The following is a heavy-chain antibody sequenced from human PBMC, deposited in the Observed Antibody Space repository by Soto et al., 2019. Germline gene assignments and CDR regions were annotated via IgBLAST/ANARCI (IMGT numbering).Heavy chain of an antibody. J-gene: IGHJ4*02. CDR1: GGSISSSSDY. CDR2: IYNSGTT. D-gene: IGHD3-22*01. Sequence: PSETLSLTCAVSGGSISSSSDYWGWIRQPPGKGLEWIGSIYNSGTTYYNQSLKSRVTISVDTSKNQFSLKLSSVTAADTAVYYCARQPGAYDSSAYYYVLDYWGQGTLVTVSS. V-gene: IGHV4-39*01. CDR3: ARQPGAYDSSAYYYVLDY.